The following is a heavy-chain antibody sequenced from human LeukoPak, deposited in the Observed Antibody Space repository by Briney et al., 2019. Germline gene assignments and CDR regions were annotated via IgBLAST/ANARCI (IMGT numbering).Heavy chain of an antibody. V-gene: IGHV3-43*02. CDR3: AFSRRTVNAFDY. J-gene: IGHJ4*02. Sequence: PGRSLRLSCAASGFTFDDYAMHWVRQAPGKGLEWVSLISGDGGSTYYADSVKGRFTISRDNSKNSLYLQMNSLRTEDTALYYCAFSRRTVNAFDYWGQGTLVTVSS. CDR1: GFTFDDYA. D-gene: IGHD4-17*01. CDR2: ISGDGGST.